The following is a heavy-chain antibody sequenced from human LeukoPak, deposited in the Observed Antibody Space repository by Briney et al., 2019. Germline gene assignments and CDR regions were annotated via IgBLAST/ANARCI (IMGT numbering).Heavy chain of an antibody. Sequence: ASVKVSCKASGYTFTSSYIHWVRQAPGQGLEWMGIINPSGGTTIYAQKFQGRVAMTRDTSTSTVYMELSSLRSEDTAVYYCARQRGGQYEDAFDIWGQGTVVTVSS. D-gene: IGHD2-8*01. J-gene: IGHJ3*02. V-gene: IGHV1-46*01. CDR1: GYTFTSSY. CDR2: INPSGGTT. CDR3: ARQRGGQYEDAFDI.